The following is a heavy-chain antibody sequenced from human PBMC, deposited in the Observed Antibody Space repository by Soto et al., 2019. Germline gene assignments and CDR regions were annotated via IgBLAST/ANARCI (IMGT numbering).Heavy chain of an antibody. CDR2: IYYSGST. CDR3: ARQRGYYDILTGFYYYYYMDV. Sequence: SESLSISCTFSGGSVSSYCWSWIRQHPGKGLEWIGYIYYSGSTNYNPSLKSRVTISVDTSKNQFSLKLSSVTAADTAVYYCARQRGYYDILTGFYYYYYMDVWGKGTTVTVSS. D-gene: IGHD3-9*01. CDR1: GGSVSSYC. V-gene: IGHV4-59*08. J-gene: IGHJ6*03.